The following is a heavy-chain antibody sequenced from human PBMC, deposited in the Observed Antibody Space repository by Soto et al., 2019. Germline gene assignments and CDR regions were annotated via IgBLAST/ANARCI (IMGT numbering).Heavy chain of an antibody. CDR3: AREQLVSSLVFDY. D-gene: IGHD6-13*01. J-gene: IGHJ4*02. V-gene: IGHV4-4*02. Sequence: PSETLSLTCAVSGGSISSSNWWSWVRQPPGKGLEWIGEIYHSGSTNYNSSLKSRVTISVDKSKNQFSLKLSSVTAADTAVYYCAREQLVSSLVFDYWGQGTLVTVSS. CDR2: IYHSGST. CDR1: GGSISSSNW.